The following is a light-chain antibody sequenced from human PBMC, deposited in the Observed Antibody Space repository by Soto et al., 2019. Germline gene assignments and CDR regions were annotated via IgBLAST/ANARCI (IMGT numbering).Light chain of an antibody. CDR3: CSHEGGIHFYV. CDR1: NSDIGSFNL. CDR2: GGN. J-gene: IGLJ1*01. V-gene: IGLV2-23*01. Sequence: QSALTQPASVSGSPGQSITISCTGSNSDIGSFNLISWYQQHPAKAPKLVIYGGNERPSGVSRRFSGSKSGDTVSLTISGLQSEDEADYYCCSHEGGIHFYVFGTGTKLTVL.